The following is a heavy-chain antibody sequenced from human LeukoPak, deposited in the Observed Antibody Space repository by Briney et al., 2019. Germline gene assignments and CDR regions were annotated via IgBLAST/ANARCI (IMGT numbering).Heavy chain of an antibody. J-gene: IGHJ5*02. CDR1: GGTFSSYV. CDR2: IIPILGIA. D-gene: IGHD6-19*01. Sequence: SVKVSCKASGGTFSSYVISWVRQAPGQGLEWMGRIIPILGIANYAQKFQGRVTITADKSTSTAYMELSSLRSEDTAVYYCASSGSGWYPRYNWFDPWGQGTLVTVSS. V-gene: IGHV1-69*04. CDR3: ASSGSGWYPRYNWFDP.